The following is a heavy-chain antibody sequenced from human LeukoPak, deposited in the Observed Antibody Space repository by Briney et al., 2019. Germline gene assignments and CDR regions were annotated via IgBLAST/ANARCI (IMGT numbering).Heavy chain of an antibody. CDR2: IYYSGST. J-gene: IGHJ4*02. V-gene: IGHV4-39*01. D-gene: IGHD2-21*02. Sequence: PAGTLSLTCTVSGGSIRSSSYYWGWSRLPPGKGLEWLGSIYYSGSTYYNPSLKSQLTISVDTSKNQFSLKLSPVTAADTAVYYCASRLLAYCGGDCPAHFDYWGQGTLVTVSS. CDR3: ASRLLAYCGGDCPAHFDY. CDR1: GGSIRSSSYY.